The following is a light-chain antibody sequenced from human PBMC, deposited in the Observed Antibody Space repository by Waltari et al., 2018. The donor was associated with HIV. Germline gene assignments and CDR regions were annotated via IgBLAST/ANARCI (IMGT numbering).Light chain of an antibody. CDR2: EVS. CDR3: SSYTSISTLV. Sequence: QSALTQPASVSGSPGQSITISCTGTSSDVGRYDYVSWYQQHPGKAPKFMIYEVSKRPSGVANRFSGSKAGNTASLTISGLQAEDEADYYCSSYTSISTLVFGGGTKLTVL. V-gene: IGLV2-14*01. CDR1: SSDVGRYDY. J-gene: IGLJ3*02.